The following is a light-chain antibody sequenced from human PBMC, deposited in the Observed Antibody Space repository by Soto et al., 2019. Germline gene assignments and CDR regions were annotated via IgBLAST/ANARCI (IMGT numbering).Light chain of an antibody. CDR2: AAS. V-gene: IGKV3-15*01. CDR3: QQYNSWTSIT. CDR1: QSVNRN. Sequence: EILLTQSPATLSVSPGERATLSCKSSQSVNRNLGWYQQKPGQAPRLLIFAASTRAPGIPARFGGSESGTEFTLTISGLQSEDFAVYYCQQYNSWTSITFGQGTRLEVK. J-gene: IGKJ5*01.